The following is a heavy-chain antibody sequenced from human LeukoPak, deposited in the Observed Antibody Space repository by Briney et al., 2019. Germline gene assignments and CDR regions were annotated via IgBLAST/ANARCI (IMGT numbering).Heavy chain of an antibody. Sequence: PGRSLRLSCAASGFTFSSYAMHWVRQAPGKGLEWVAVISYDGSNKYYADSVKGRFTISRDNSKNTLYLQMSSLRAEDTAVYYCVKMYDGYWGQGTLVTVSS. D-gene: IGHD3-3*01. J-gene: IGHJ4*02. V-gene: IGHV3-30*04. CDR2: ISYDGSNK. CDR1: GFTFSSYA. CDR3: VKMYDGY.